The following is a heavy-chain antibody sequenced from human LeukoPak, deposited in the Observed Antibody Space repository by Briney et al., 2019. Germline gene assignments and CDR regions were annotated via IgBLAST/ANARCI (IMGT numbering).Heavy chain of an antibody. CDR3: ARPGFRGAPPDY. D-gene: IGHD3-10*01. Sequence: GESLKISCKASGYRFTSYWIGWVRQMPGKGLEWMGIFYPGDSDTRYSPSFQGQVTISADESISTAYLQWNSLKASDTAMSFCARPGFRGAPPDYWGQGTLVTVSS. V-gene: IGHV5-51*01. J-gene: IGHJ4*02. CDR1: GYRFTSYW. CDR2: FYPGDSDT.